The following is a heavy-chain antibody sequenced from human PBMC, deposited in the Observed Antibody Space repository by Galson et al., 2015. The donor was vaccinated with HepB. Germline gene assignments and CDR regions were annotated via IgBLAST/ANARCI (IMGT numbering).Heavy chain of an antibody. J-gene: IGHJ4*02. CDR3: AGENYGSGSYYNHFDS. CDR2: IIPILGMT. Sequence: SVKVSCKASGGSFSTYTISWVRQAPGQGLEWMGRIIPILGMTNIAQRFQGRVTITADRSTSTVYMELSSLRSDDTAVYFCAGENYGSGSYYNHFDSWGQGTLVTVSS. V-gene: IGHV1-69*04. CDR1: GGSFSTYT. D-gene: IGHD3-10*01.